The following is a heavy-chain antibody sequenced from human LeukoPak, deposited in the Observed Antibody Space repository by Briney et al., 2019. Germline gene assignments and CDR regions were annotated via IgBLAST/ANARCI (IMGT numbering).Heavy chain of an antibody. D-gene: IGHD3-22*01. CDR2: IYSGGST. Sequence: GGSLRLSCAASGFTVSSNYMSWVRQAPGKGLEWDSVIYSGGSTYYADSVKGRFTISRDNSKNTLYLQMNSLRAEDTAVYYCAANYYDSSGYPYWGQGTLVTVSS. CDR1: GFTVSSNY. J-gene: IGHJ4*02. V-gene: IGHV3-53*01. CDR3: AANYYDSSGYPY.